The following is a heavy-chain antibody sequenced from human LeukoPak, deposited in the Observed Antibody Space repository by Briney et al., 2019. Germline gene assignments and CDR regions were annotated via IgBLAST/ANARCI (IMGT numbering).Heavy chain of an antibody. Sequence: TSETLSLTCAVYGGSFSGYYWSWIRQPPGKGLEWIGEINHSGSTNYNPSLKSRVTISVDTSKNQFSLKLSSVTAADTAVYYCARGKLAARTRKLYWFDPWGQGTLVTVSS. CDR3: ARGKLAARTRKLYWFDP. CDR1: GGSFSGYY. V-gene: IGHV4-34*01. D-gene: IGHD6-6*01. CDR2: INHSGST. J-gene: IGHJ5*02.